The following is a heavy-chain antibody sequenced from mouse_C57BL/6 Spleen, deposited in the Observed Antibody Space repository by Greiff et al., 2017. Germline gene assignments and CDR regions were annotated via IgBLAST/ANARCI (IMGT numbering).Heavy chain of an antibody. D-gene: IGHD2-4*01. J-gene: IGHJ2*01. CDR2: ISYDGSN. CDR3: ARDGDYERGYFDY. V-gene: IGHV3-6*01. Sequence: EVQVVESGPGLVKPSQSLSLTCSVTGYSITSGYYWNWIRQFPGNKLEWMGYISYDGSNNYNPSLKNRISITRDTSKNQFFLKLNSVTTEDTATYYCARDGDYERGYFDYWGQGTTLTVSS. CDR1: GYSITSGYY.